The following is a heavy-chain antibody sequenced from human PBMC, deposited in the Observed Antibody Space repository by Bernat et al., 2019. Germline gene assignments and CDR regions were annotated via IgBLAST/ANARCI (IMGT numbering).Heavy chain of an antibody. CDR3: AGDISSPDFDGYFDL. CDR1: GFTFSSYW. J-gene: IGHJ2*01. V-gene: IGHV3-7*03. Sequence: EVQLVESGGGLVQPGGSLRLSCAASGFTFSSYWMSWVRQAPGKGLEWVANIKQDGSEKNYVDPVKGRFTIPRDNAKNSLYLQMNSLRAEDTAVYYCAGDISSPDFDGYFDLGGRGTLVTVPS. CDR2: IKQDGSEK.